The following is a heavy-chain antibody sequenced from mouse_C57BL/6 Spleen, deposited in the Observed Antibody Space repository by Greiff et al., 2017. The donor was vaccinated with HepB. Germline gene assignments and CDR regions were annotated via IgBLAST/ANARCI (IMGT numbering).Heavy chain of an antibody. J-gene: IGHJ3*01. Sequence: EVQLVESGGGLVKPGGSLKLSCAASGFTFSSYAMSWVRQTPEKRLEWVATISDGGSYTYYPDNVKGRFTISRDNAKNNLYLQMSHLKSEDTAMYYCARDNRAGTVPFAYWGQGTLVTVSA. V-gene: IGHV5-4*01. CDR3: ARDNRAGTVPFAY. D-gene: IGHD3-1*01. CDR2: ISDGGSYT. CDR1: GFTFSSYA.